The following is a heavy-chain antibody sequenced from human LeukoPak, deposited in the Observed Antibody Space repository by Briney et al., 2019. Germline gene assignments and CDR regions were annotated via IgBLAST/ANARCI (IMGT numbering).Heavy chain of an antibody. D-gene: IGHD2-2*01. CDR2: IGSKAYGGTT. V-gene: IGHV3-49*04. CDR3: TSEDIVVVPAARLTRFDY. Sequence: PGRSLRLSCTASGFTFGDYAMSWVRQAPGKGLEWVGFIGSKAYGGTTEYAASVKGRFTISRDDSKSIAYLQMNSLKTEDTAVYYCTSEDIVVVPAARLTRFDYWGQGTLVTVSS. CDR1: GFTFGDYA. J-gene: IGHJ4*02.